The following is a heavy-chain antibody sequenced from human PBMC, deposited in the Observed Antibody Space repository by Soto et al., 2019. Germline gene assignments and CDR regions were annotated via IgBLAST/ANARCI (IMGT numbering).Heavy chain of an antibody. V-gene: IGHV3-30*18. Sequence: QVQLLESGGGVVQPGRSLRLSFAASGFTFSSYGMHWVRQAPGKGLEWVAVISYDGSKKYYADSVKGRFTISRDNSKNTLYLQMNSLRAEDTAVYYCAKGVTMVRGVILGWFDPWGQGTLVTVSS. D-gene: IGHD3-10*01. CDR1: GFTFSSYG. CDR3: AKGVTMVRGVILGWFDP. J-gene: IGHJ5*02. CDR2: ISYDGSKK.